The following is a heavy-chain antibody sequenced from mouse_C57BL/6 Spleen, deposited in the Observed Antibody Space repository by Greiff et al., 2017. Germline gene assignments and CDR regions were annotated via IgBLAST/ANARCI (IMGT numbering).Heavy chain of an antibody. D-gene: IGHD1-1*01. J-gene: IGHJ2*01. CDR1: GFNIKDYY. CDR2: IDPEDGDT. Sequence: VQLQQSGAELVRPEASVKLSCTASGFNIKDYYMHWVKQRPEQGLEWIGRIDPEDGDTEYAPEFQGKATMTADTSSNTAYLQLSSLTSGDTAVYYCTTYYYGSHQYFDYWGQGTTLTVSS. CDR3: TTYYYGSHQYFDY. V-gene: IGHV14-1*01.